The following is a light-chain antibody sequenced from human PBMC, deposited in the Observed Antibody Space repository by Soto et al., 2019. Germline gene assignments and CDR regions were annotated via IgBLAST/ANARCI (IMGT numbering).Light chain of an antibody. CDR3: MHATEFPRT. Sequence: DIVMTQTPLSSPVTLGQPASISCRSSRSLVNNDGNTYLSWLHQRPGQPPRLLIYQISKRFSGVPDRFSGSGAGTDFTLKISRVEAEDVGVYYCMHATEFPRTFGQGTKVAIK. V-gene: IGKV2-24*01. J-gene: IGKJ1*01. CDR2: QIS. CDR1: RSLVNNDGNTY.